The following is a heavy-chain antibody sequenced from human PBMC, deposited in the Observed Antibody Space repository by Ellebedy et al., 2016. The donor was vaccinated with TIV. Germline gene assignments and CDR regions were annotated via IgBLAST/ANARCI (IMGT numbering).Heavy chain of an antibody. CDR2: ISSTGYYI. J-gene: IGHJ4*02. Sequence: GESLKISCTASGFTFGNYAMNWVRQAPGKGLEWVSSISSTGYYIYYADSVKGRFTISRDDARNSLFLQMDSLRAEDTAVYYCARSGEHDSWGQGTLVTVSS. CDR3: ARSGEHDS. CDR1: GFTFGNYA. V-gene: IGHV3-21*01. D-gene: IGHD1-26*01.